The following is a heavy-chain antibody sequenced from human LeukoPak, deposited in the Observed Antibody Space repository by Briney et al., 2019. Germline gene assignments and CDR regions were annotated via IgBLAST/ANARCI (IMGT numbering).Heavy chain of an antibody. J-gene: IGHJ6*03. V-gene: IGHV4-61*02. D-gene: IGHD3-22*01. CDR2: IYTSGST. CDR1: GGSISSGSYY. CDR3: ARDSRYSDNSGYYYSHYYMDV. Sequence: PSQTLSLTCTVSGGSISSGSYYWSWIRQPAGKGLEWIGRIYTSGSTNYNPSLMSRVTISVDASKNQFSLNLRYVTAADTAVYYCARDSRYSDNSGYYYSHYYMDVWGKGATVTVSS.